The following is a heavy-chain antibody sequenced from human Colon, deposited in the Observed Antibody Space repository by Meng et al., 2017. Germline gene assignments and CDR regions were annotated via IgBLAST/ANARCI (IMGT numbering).Heavy chain of an antibody. CDR3: VRSSGWVRTGFDP. V-gene: IGHV4-39*01. J-gene: IGHJ5*02. CDR2: IGHSGTT. CDR1: GGSISTSGSY. Sequence: QPQRQESGPGLVKPSEALSLTCSVSGGSISTSGSYWGWIRQPPGKGLEWIGSIGHSGTTYYTPSLRRRVTVSIDTSKNQFSLEVTSVTAADTAVYYCVRSSGWVRTGFDPWGQGTLVTVSS. D-gene: IGHD6-19*01.